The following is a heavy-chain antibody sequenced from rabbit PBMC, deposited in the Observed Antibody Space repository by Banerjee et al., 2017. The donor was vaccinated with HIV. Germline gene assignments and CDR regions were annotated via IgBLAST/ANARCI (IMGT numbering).Heavy chain of an antibody. CDR2: SYTGSSGVI. CDR1: GFSFSASYY. D-gene: IGHD1-1*01. Sequence: PLEESGGDLAKPGASMTLTRTASGFSFSASYYMCWVRQAPGKGLEWIACSYTGSSGVIYYASWAKGRFPISKTSSTTVTLQMSSLTVADTATYFCARDSPYNDYYLDLWGQDPGHRL. J-gene: IGHJ4*01. V-gene: IGHV1S40*01. CDR3: ARDSPYNDYYLDL.